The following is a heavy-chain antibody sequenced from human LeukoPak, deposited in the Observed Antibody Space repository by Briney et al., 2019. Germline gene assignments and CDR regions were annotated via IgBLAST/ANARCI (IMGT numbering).Heavy chain of an antibody. D-gene: IGHD1-26*01. CDR2: ISGSGGST. CDR1: GFTFSTYS. CDR3: AKAAGELRPFGY. Sequence: GSLRLSCVASGFTFSTYSMNWVRQAPGKGLEWVSAISGSGGSTYYADSVKGRFTISRDNSKNTLYLQMDSLRAEDTAVYYCAKAAGELRPFGYWGQGTLVTVSS. J-gene: IGHJ4*02. V-gene: IGHV3-23*01.